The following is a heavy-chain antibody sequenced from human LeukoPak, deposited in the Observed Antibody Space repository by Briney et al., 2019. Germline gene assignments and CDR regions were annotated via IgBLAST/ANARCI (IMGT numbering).Heavy chain of an antibody. Sequence: PGGSLRLSCAASGFTFSTYSMNWVRQAPGEGLEWVSSISSSSSYIYYADSVKGRFTISRDNARNSLYLQMNSLRAVDTAVYYCARRAGGLARNNWFDPWGQGTLVTVSS. CDR3: ARRAGGLARNNWFDP. CDR2: ISSSSSYI. J-gene: IGHJ5*02. V-gene: IGHV3-21*01. CDR1: GFTFSTYS. D-gene: IGHD3-16*01.